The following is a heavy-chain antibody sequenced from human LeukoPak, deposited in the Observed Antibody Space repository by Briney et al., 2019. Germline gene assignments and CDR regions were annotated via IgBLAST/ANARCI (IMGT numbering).Heavy chain of an antibody. CDR1: GFTFSNYW. J-gene: IGHJ6*03. CDR3: AREAGSGYYMDV. V-gene: IGHV3-74*01. Sequence: GGSLRLSCAASGFTFSNYWMHWVRQAPGKGLVWVSRINTDGSSTSYADSVKGRFTISRDNAKNTLYLQMNSLRAEDTAVYYCAREAGSGYYMDVWGKGTTVTVSS. D-gene: IGHD2-15*01. CDR2: INTDGSST.